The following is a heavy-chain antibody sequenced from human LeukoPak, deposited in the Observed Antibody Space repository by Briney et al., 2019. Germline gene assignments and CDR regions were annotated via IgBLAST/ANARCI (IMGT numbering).Heavy chain of an antibody. CDR1: GFTLSSYE. Sequence: PGGSLRLSCAASGFTLSSYEMNWVRQAPGKGLEWVSYISSSGSTRYYADSVKDRFTVSRDNAKKSLDLQMNSLRAEDTAVYYCARGSGSYYPFGYWGQGTLVTVSS. V-gene: IGHV3-48*03. CDR2: ISSSGSTR. D-gene: IGHD1-26*01. CDR3: ARGSGSYYPFGY. J-gene: IGHJ4*02.